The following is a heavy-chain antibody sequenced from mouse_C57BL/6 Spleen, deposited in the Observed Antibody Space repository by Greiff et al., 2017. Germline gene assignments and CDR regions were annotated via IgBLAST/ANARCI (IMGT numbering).Heavy chain of an antibody. CDR2: IWGDGST. CDR1: GFSLTSYG. CDR3: GSLYDGWAY. V-gene: IGHV2-3*01. Sequence: VKLQESGPGLVAPSPSLSITCTVSGFSLTSYGVSWVRQPPGKGLEWLGVIWGDGSTTYHSALISRLSISKDNSKSQVVLKLKSRQTDDTATYYWGSLYDGWAYGGQGTLVTVSA. J-gene: IGHJ3*01. D-gene: IGHD2-3*01.